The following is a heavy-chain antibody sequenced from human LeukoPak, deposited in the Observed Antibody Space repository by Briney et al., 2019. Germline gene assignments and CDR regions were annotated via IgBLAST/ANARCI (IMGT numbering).Heavy chain of an antibody. CDR2: VWYDGSNI. CDR1: GFTFSTYG. J-gene: IGHJ4*02. Sequence: GGSLRLSCAASGFTFSTYGMHWVRQAPGKGLEWVAVVWYDGSNIQYVDSVKGRFTISRDNSKSTLYLQMNSLRAEDTAVYYCARDQYYFDYWGQGTLVTVSS. CDR3: ARDQYYFDY. V-gene: IGHV3-33*01.